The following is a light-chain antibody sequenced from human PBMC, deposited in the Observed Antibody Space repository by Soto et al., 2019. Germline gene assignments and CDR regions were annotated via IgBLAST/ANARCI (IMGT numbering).Light chain of an antibody. CDR3: ASYTSSSTSVI. CDR2: EVS. V-gene: IGLV2-14*01. J-gene: IGLJ2*01. CDR1: SSDVGGYKY. Sequence: QSVLTQPASVSGSPGQSITISCTGTSSDVGGYKYVSWYQQHPDKAPKLIIFEVSNRPSGISSRFSGSKSGNTASLTISGVQAEDEADYYCASYTSSSTSVIFGRGTKVT.